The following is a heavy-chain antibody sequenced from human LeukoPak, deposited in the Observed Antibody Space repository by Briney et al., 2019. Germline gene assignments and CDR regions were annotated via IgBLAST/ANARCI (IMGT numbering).Heavy chain of an antibody. Sequence: SETLSLTCTVSGGSISSYYWSWIRQPPGKGLEWIGYIYYSGSTNYNPSLKSRVTISVDTSKNQFSLKLSSVTPADTAVYYCARDVRISPYYYYGMDVWGQGTTATVSS. D-gene: IGHD1-14*01. J-gene: IGHJ6*02. CDR1: GGSISSYY. CDR3: ARDVRISPYYYYGMDV. V-gene: IGHV4-59*01. CDR2: IYYSGST.